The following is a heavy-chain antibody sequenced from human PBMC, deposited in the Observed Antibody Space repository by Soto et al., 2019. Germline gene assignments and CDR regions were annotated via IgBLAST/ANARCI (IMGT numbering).Heavy chain of an antibody. D-gene: IGHD3-22*01. Sequence: SETLSLTCTVSGGSISSAAHYWSWIRQHPGKGLEWIGYIYYRGSTYYNPSLKSRVSLSVDTSKNQLSLKLTSVTAADTAVYYCASEDYYDSSGHLAYWGQGTLVTVS. CDR2: IYYRGST. J-gene: IGHJ4*02. V-gene: IGHV4-31*03. CDR3: ASEDYYDSSGHLAY. CDR1: GGSISSAAHY.